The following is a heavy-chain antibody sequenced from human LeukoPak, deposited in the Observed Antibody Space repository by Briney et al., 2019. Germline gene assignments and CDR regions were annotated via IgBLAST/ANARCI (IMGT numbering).Heavy chain of an antibody. V-gene: IGHV3-33*08. J-gene: IGHJ4*02. Sequence: PGGSLRLSCAASGFTFSSYGMHWVRQAPGKGLEWVAAIWYDGSKMYYADSVKGQFTISRDNSKNTLYLQMNSLRDEDTAVYYCARVGYCSGGSCYGADHWGQGTLVTVSS. D-gene: IGHD2-15*01. CDR1: GFTFSSYG. CDR2: IWYDGSKM. CDR3: ARVGYCSGGSCYGADH.